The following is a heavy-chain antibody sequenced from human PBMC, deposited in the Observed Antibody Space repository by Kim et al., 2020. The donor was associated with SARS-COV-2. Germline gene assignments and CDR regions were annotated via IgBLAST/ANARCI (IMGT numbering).Heavy chain of an antibody. CDR2: ISSSSSYI. V-gene: IGHV3-21*01. Sequence: GGSLRLSCAASGFTFSSYSMNWVRQAPGKGLEWVSSISSSSSYIYYADSVKGRFTISRDNAKNSLYLQMNSLRAEDTAVYYCARAPGVGADHNYWGQGTLVTVSS. D-gene: IGHD1-26*01. CDR3: ARAPGVGADHNY. CDR1: GFTFSSYS. J-gene: IGHJ4*02.